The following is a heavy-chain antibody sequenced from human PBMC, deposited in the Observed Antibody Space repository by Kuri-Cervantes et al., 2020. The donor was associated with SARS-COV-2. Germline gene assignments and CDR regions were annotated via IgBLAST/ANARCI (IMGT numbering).Heavy chain of an antibody. CDR1: GGTFSSYA. V-gene: IGHV1-69*13. Sequence: SVKVSCKASGGTFSSYAISWVRQAPGQGLEWMGGIIPILGTANYAQKFQGRVTTTADESTSTAYMELSSLRSEDTAVYYCARRRDGYRFDYWGQGTLVTVSS. CDR3: ARRRDGYRFDY. J-gene: IGHJ4*02. CDR2: IIPILGTA. D-gene: IGHD5-24*01.